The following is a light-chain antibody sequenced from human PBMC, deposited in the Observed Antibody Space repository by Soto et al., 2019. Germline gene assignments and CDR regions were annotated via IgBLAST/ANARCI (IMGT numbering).Light chain of an antibody. V-gene: IGKV3-11*01. Sequence: EVVLTQSPATLSLSPGESATLSCRASQSVGNFLAWYQQKPGQAPRLLIYDASNRATGIPARFSGSGSGTDFTLTISSLQPEDFAVYYCQQRSNWPPSITFGQGTRLEIK. CDR1: QSVGNF. J-gene: IGKJ5*01. CDR2: DAS. CDR3: QQRSNWPPSIT.